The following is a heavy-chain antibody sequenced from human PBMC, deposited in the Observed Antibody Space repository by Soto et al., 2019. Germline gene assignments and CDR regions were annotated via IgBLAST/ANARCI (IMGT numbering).Heavy chain of an antibody. CDR1: GFSLSPNGVG. CDR2: IYWDDDK. D-gene: IGHD3-10*02. Sequence: QITLKESGPPLVKPTQTLTLTCTFSGFSLSPNGVGVGWIRQPPGKALEWLALIYWDDDKRYSPSLKSRLTITKDTSKNRVVLTMTNMDPVDTATYYCAHSPRITMYDYWGQGTLVTVSS. CDR3: AHSPRITMYDY. V-gene: IGHV2-5*02. J-gene: IGHJ4*02.